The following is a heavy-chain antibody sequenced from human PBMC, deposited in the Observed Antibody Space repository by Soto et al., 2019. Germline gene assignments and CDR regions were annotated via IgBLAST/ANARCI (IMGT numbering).Heavy chain of an antibody. CDR1: GGSISSGGYY. Sequence: PSETLSLTCTVSGGSISSGGYYWSWIRQHPGKGLEWIGYIYYSGSTYYNPSLKSRVTISVDTSKNQFSLKLSSVTAADTAVYYCARENYYDSSGYCYALRVFDYWGQGTLVTVSS. D-gene: IGHD3-22*01. J-gene: IGHJ4*02. CDR3: ARENYYDSSGYCYALRVFDY. CDR2: IYYSGST. V-gene: IGHV4-31*03.